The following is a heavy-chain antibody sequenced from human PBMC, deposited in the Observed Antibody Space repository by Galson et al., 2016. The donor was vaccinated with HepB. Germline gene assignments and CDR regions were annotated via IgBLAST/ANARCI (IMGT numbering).Heavy chain of an antibody. CDR2: ISPYSGNT. CDR1: GYTFTTYD. J-gene: IGHJ6*02. CDR3: AKKEGVAARNHYYSYHGMDV. Sequence: SVKVSCKASGYTFTTYDISWVRQAPGQGLEWMGWISPYSGNTNYAQKFQGRVTMSTDTSTSTAYMELRSLRSDDTAVYYWAKKEGVAARNHYYSYHGMDVWGRGTTVTVSS. D-gene: IGHD6-6*01. V-gene: IGHV1-18*01.